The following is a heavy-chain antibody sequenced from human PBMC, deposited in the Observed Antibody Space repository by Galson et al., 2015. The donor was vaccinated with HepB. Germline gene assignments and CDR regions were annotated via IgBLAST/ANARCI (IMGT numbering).Heavy chain of an antibody. CDR1: GFTFSSYA. CDR2: ISGSGRTT. Sequence: SLRLSCAASGFTFSSYAMSWVRQAPGKGLEWVSGISGSGRTTYYADSVKGRFTISRDNSKDTLYLQMNSLRAEDTAIYFCAKDSTLLWFDSSFEYWGQGTVVTVSS. CDR3: AKDSTLLWFDSSFEY. J-gene: IGHJ4*02. V-gene: IGHV3-23*01. D-gene: IGHD3-10*01.